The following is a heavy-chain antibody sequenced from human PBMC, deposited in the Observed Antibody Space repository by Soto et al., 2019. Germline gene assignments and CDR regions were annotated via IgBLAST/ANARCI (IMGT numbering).Heavy chain of an antibody. J-gene: IGHJ4*02. D-gene: IGHD1-26*01. Sequence: QVQLVQSGAEVKKPGASVKVSCKASGYTFTSYDINWVRQATGQGLEWMGWMNPNSGNTGYAQKFQGRVTMTKNPSLSQASLGLSSLKYEDKALYYCSREKVGADDYCGQGPLVTVSS. CDR3: SREKVGADDY. V-gene: IGHV1-8*01. CDR1: GYTFTSYD. CDR2: MNPNSGNT.